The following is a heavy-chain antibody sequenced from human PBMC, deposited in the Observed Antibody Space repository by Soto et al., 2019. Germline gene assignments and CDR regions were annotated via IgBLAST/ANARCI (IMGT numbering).Heavy chain of an antibody. CDR3: ARGDSSGWSANWFDP. D-gene: IGHD6-19*01. Sequence: ASVKVSCKASGYTFTSYGISWVRQAPGQGLEWMGWISAYNGNTNYAQKLQGRVTMTTDTSTSTAYMELRSLRSDDTAVYYCARGDSSGWSANWFDPWGQGTLVTSPQ. CDR2: ISAYNGNT. J-gene: IGHJ5*02. CDR1: GYTFTSYG. V-gene: IGHV1-18*01.